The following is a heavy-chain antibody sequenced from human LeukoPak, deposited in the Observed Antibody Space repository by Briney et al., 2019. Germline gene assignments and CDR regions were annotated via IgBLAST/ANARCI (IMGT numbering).Heavy chain of an antibody. CDR3: AVSGITPYYDILTAYYYGMDV. D-gene: IGHD3-9*01. CDR2: FDPEDGET. J-gene: IGHJ6*02. CDR1: GYTLTELS. V-gene: IGHV1-24*01. Sequence: ASVKVSCKVSGYTLTELSMHWVRQAPGKGLEWMGGFDPEDGETIYAQKFQGRVTMTEDTSTDTAYMELSSLRSEDTAVYYCAVSGITPYYDILTAYYYGMDVWGQGTTVTVSS.